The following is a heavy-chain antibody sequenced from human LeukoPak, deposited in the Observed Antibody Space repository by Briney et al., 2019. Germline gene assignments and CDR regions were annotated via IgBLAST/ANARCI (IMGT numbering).Heavy chain of an antibody. V-gene: IGHV1-46*01. CDR1: GYTFTSYY. Sequence: GASVKVSCKASGYTFTSYYMHWVRQAPGQGLEWMGIINPSGGSTSYAQKFQGRVTMTRDTSISTAYMDLSRLRSNDTAVYYCAREADCSGTSCYSQFLDYWGQGTLVTVSS. CDR3: AREADCSGTSCYSQFLDY. D-gene: IGHD2-2*01. CDR2: INPSGGST. J-gene: IGHJ4*02.